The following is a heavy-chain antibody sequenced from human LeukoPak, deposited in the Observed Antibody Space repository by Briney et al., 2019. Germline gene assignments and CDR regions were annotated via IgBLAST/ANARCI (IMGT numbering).Heavy chain of an antibody. V-gene: IGHV3-48*01. D-gene: IGHD2-2*01. CDR2: ISSSSSTI. CDR3: ARDDGGCCSSTSCYPSSVDY. CDR1: GFTFSSYS. J-gene: IGHJ4*02. Sequence: GGSLRLSCAASGFTFSSYSMNWVRQAPGKGLEWVSYISSSSSTIYYADSVRGRFTISRDNAKNSLYLQMNSLRAEDTAVYYCARDDGGCCSSTSCYPSSVDYWGQGTLVTVSS.